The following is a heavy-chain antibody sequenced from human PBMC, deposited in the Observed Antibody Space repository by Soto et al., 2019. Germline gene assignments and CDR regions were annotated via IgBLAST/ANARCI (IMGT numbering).Heavy chain of an antibody. Sequence: ASVKVSCKASGYTFTSYDINWVRQATGQGLEWMGWMNPNSGNTGYAQKFQGRVTMTRNTSISTAYMELSSLRSEDTAVYYCARVMCGDCSSYYYSSMDVWGQGTTVTVSS. D-gene: IGHD2-21*02. CDR1: GYTFTSYD. J-gene: IGHJ6*02. V-gene: IGHV1-8*01. CDR3: ARVMCGDCSSYYYSSMDV. CDR2: MNPNSGNT.